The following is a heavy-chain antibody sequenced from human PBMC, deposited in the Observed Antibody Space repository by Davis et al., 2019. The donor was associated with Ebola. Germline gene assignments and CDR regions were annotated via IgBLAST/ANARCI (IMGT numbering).Heavy chain of an antibody. CDR2: IYYSGST. V-gene: IGHV4-61*05. Sequence: PSETLSLTCTVSGDSISSTSHYWGWIRQPPGKGLEWIGYIYYSGSTNYNPSLKSRVTISVDTSKNQFSLKLSSVTAADTAVYYCASSGSYDYWGQGTLVTVSS. J-gene: IGHJ4*02. D-gene: IGHD1-26*01. CDR3: ASSGSYDY. CDR1: GDSISSTSHY.